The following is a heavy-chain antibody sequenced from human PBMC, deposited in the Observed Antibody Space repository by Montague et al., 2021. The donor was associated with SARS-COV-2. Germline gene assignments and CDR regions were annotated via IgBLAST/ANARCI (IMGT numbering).Heavy chain of an antibody. CDR2: IDYSGST. V-gene: IGHV4-59*01. D-gene: IGHD3-9*01. CDR1: GGSISTYY. Sequence: SETLSLTCTVSGGSISTYYWNWIWQFPGKGLEWIGYIDYSGSTNXXPSLRSRVIISVDRSKIQFSLKLNSVTAADTAIYYCARLPYDNSYGMDVWGQGTTVTVSS. J-gene: IGHJ6*02. CDR3: ARLPYDNSYGMDV.